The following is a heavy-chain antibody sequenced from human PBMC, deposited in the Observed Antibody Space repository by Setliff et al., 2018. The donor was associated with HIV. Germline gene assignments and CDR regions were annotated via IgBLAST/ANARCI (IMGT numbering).Heavy chain of an antibody. D-gene: IGHD3-22*01. J-gene: IGHJ3*01. CDR2: ISFDGINT. V-gene: IGHV3-30*04. Sequence: LRLSCAASGFSLSSNPVHWVRQAPGKGLEWVALISFDGINTHYRDSLKGRFSISRDISKNTLYLQMDSLRAEDTAVYFCAREFHSSGYAGIFDVWGQGTAVTVSS. CDR3: AREFHSSGYAGIFDV. CDR1: GFSLSSNP.